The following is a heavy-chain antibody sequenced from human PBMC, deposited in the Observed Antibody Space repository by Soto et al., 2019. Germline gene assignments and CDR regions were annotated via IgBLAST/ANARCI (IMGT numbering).Heavy chain of an antibody. CDR1: GFTFSSSG. J-gene: IGHJ4*02. CDR2: ISYDGSNK. Sequence: QVQLVESGGGVVQPGRSLRLSCAASGFTFSSSGIHWVRQAPGKGLEWVAVISYDGSNKYYVDSVKGRFTISRDNYKNTLYLQMNSLRAEDTAVYYCATDFSGWYGSSEYGFWGQGTLVTVSS. V-gene: IGHV3-30*03. CDR3: ATDFSGWYGSSEYGF. D-gene: IGHD6-19*01.